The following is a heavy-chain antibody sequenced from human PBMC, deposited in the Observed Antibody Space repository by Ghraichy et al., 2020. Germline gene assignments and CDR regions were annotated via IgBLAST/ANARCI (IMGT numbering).Heavy chain of an antibody. CDR2: ISAYNGNT. CDR3: ARVVPAAISRNWFDP. V-gene: IGHV1-18*04. CDR1: GYTFTSYG. J-gene: IGHJ5*02. D-gene: IGHD2-2*02. Sequence: ASVKVSCKASGYTFTSYGISWVRQAPGQGLEWMGWISAYNGNTNYAQKLQGRVTMTTDTSTSTAYMELRSLRSDDTAVYYCARVVPAAISRNWFDPWGQGTLVTVSS.